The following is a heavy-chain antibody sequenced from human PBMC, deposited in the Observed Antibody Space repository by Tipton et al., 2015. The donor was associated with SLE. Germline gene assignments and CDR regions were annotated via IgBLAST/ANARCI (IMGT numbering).Heavy chain of an antibody. Sequence: SLRLSCAASGFTFSSFAMTWIRQAPGKGLEWVSLIYSGGRIHYADSVKGRFTVSRDNSKSTLYLQMNSLRVDDTAVYFCAKTLFGDCGDYWGQGTLVTVSS. CDR3: AKTLFGDCGDY. V-gene: IGHV3-23*03. D-gene: IGHD2-21*02. J-gene: IGHJ4*02. CDR1: GFTFSSFA. CDR2: IYSGGRI.